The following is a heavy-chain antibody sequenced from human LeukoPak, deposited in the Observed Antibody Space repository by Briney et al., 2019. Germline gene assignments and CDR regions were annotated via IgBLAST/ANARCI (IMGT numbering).Heavy chain of an antibody. V-gene: IGHV3-7*01. CDR3: ARDVASRTADY. J-gene: IGHJ4*02. Sequence: GGSLRLSCAASGFTFSTYWVSWVRQAPGKGLEWVGNIKEDGSEKYYVDSVKGLFTISRDNAKNSLYLQMNNLRTEDTAVYYCARDVASRTADYWGQGTLVTVSS. CDR1: GFTFSTYW. D-gene: IGHD6-6*01. CDR2: IKEDGSEK.